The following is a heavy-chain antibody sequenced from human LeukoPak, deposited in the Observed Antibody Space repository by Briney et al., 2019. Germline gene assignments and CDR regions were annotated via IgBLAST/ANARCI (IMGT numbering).Heavy chain of an antibody. V-gene: IGHV3-23*01. J-gene: IGHJ4*02. CDR3: AKDRAAVGYNY. CDR2: ISGSGGGT. D-gene: IGHD6-19*01. Sequence: QPGGSLRLSCAASGFTFRTSVMSWVRQAPGKGLEWVSAISGSGGGTYYADSVKGRFTISRDNSKNTLYLQMNSLRAEDMAAYYCAKDRAAVGYNYWGQGTLVTVSS. CDR1: GFTFRTSV.